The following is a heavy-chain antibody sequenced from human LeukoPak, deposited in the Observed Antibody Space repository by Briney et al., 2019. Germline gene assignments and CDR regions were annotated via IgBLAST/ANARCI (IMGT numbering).Heavy chain of an antibody. V-gene: IGHV4-4*07. J-gene: IGHJ5*02. CDR1: GGSISSYY. Sequence: PSETLSLTCTVSGGSISSYYWSWIRQPAGKGLEWIGRIYTSGSTNYNPSLKSRVTMPVDTSKNQFSLKLSSVTAADTAVYYCARVGYSSSWFGWFDPWGQGTLVIVSS. CDR2: IYTSGST. CDR3: ARVGYSSSWFGWFDP. D-gene: IGHD6-13*01.